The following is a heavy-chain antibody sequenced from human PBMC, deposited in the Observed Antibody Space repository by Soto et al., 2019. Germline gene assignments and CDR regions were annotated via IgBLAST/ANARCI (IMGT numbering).Heavy chain of an antibody. CDR3: VRDLPSEAPKWYFDL. J-gene: IGHJ2*01. CDR2: ISSRSTTI. D-gene: IGHD6-6*01. CDR1: EFSFDNHG. Sequence: EVQLAESGGGLVQPGGSLRLSCAASEFSFDNHGMSWVRQTPGKGLEWVSYISSRSTTIYYADSVKGRFTISRDNAKNSLYLQMNSLRAEDTALYSCVRDLPSEAPKWYFDLWGRGTLVIVSS. V-gene: IGHV3-48*01.